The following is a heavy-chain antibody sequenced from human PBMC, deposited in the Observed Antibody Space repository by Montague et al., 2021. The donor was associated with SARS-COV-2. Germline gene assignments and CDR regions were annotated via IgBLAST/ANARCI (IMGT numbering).Heavy chain of an antibody. CDR2: IDYSGNT. CDR3: ARREYSYGCDD. Sequence: SETLSLTCTVTCGSISSSSYYWGWIRQSPGKGLEWIANIDYSGNTYYSPSLKSRLTISVDTSKNQFSLRLSSVTAADTALYLCARREYSYGCDDWGQGSLVTVSS. CDR1: CGSISSSSYY. V-gene: IGHV4-39*01. J-gene: IGHJ4*02. D-gene: IGHD5-18*01.